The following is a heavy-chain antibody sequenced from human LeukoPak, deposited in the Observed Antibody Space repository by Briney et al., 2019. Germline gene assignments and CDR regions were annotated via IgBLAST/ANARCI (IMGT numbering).Heavy chain of an antibody. CDR2: INPNSGGT. D-gene: IGHD2-2*01. Sequence: VASVKVSCKASGYTFTGYYMHWVRQAPGQGLEWMGWINPNSGGTNYAQKFQGRVTMTRDTSISTAYMELSRLRSDDTAVYYCARALRYCSTTSCQYYFDYWGQGTLVTVSS. J-gene: IGHJ4*02. CDR1: GYTFTGYY. CDR3: ARALRYCSTTSCQYYFDY. V-gene: IGHV1-2*02.